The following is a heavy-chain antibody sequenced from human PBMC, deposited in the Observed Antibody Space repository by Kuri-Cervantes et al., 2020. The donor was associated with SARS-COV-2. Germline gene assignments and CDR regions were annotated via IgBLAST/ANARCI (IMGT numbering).Heavy chain of an antibody. V-gene: IGHV3-30*19. Sequence: GESLKISCAASGFTFSSYGMHWVRQAPGKGLEWVAVIWYDGSNKYYADSVKGRFTISRDNSKNTLYLQMNSLRAEDTAVYCCARDQYDFWSGYLRGIGDVWGQGTTVTVSS. D-gene: IGHD3-3*01. CDR3: ARDQYDFWSGYLRGIGDV. CDR2: IWYDGSNK. CDR1: GFTFSSYG. J-gene: IGHJ6*02.